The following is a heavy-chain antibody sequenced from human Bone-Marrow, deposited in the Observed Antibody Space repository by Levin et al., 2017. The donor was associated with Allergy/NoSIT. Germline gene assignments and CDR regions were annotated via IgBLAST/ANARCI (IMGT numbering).Heavy chain of an antibody. CDR2: IYSGGTT. V-gene: IGHV3-23*01. Sequence: GGSLRLSCAASGFTFNNHAMSWVRQAPGKGLEWVSGIYSGGTTYHAESAKGRFTISRDNSKNTVYLQMNSLRDEDTAVYYCVKDFSDWKYLVFFDVWGQGTMVTVSS. J-gene: IGHJ3*01. D-gene: IGHD1-7*01. CDR1: GFTFNNHA. CDR3: VKDFSDWKYLVFFDV.